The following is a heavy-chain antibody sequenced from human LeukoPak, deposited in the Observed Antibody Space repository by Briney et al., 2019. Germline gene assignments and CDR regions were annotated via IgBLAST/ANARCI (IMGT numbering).Heavy chain of an antibody. CDR3: ARDTQRDILTGYYNPGWTNYYYYYMDV. V-gene: IGHV1-18*01. CDR2: ISAYNGNT. D-gene: IGHD3-9*01. J-gene: IGHJ6*03. Sequence: ASVKVSCKASGYTFTSYGISWVRQAPGQGLEWMGWISAYNGNTNYAQKLQGRVTMTTDTSTSTAYMELRSLRSDDTVVYYCARDTQRDILTGYYNPGWTNYYYYYMDVWGKGTTVTVSS. CDR1: GYTFTSYG.